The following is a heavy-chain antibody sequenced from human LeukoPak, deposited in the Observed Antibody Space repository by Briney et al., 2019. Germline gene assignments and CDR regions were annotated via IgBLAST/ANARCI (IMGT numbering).Heavy chain of an antibody. Sequence: SQTLSLTSTVSGGSISSGGYYWSWIRQPPGKGLEWIGYIYHSGSTYYNPSLKSRVTISVDRSTNQFSLKLSSVTAADTAVYYCARCITIFGVVIYRFDPWGQGTLVTVSS. CDR3: ARCITIFGVVIYRFDP. CDR2: IYHSGST. J-gene: IGHJ5*02. D-gene: IGHD3-3*01. CDR1: GGSISSGGYY. V-gene: IGHV4-30-2*01.